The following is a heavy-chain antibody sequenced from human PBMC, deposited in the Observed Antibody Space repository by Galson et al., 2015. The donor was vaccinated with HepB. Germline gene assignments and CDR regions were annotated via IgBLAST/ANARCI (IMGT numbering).Heavy chain of an antibody. J-gene: IGHJ3*01. CDR2: ISYDGTNK. D-gene: IGHD6-13*01. Sequence: SLRLSCAASGFTFSSYALHWVRQAPGKGLEWVAIISYDGTNKYYADVVRGRFTISRDNSKNTLYLQMNSLRPEDTAVYYCARGHSNSWYGGDAFDFWGLGTTVTASS. V-gene: IGHV3-30*04. CDR1: GFTFSSYA. CDR3: ARGHSNSWYGGDAFDF.